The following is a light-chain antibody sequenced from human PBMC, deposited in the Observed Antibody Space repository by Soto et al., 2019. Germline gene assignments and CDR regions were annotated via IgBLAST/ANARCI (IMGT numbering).Light chain of an antibody. V-gene: IGKV3-11*01. CDR3: QQRNNWPPP. J-gene: IGKJ1*01. CDR1: QSVSFY. Sequence: EIVLTQSPATLSLSPGERATLSCRASQSVSFYLAWYQQKPGQAPRLLIYDASNRATGIPARFSGSGSGTDFTLTISSLEPEDLAIYYSQQRNNWPPPFGQGTKVEIK. CDR2: DAS.